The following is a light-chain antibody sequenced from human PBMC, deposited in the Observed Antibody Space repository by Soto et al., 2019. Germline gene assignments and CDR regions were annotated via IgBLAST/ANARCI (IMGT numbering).Light chain of an antibody. CDR1: SSDVGGYNY. Sequence: QSALTQPRSVSGSPGQSVTISCTGTSSDVGGYNYVSWYQQHPGKAPKLIIYDVTKRPSGVPDRLSGSKSGNMASLIISGLQAADEADYYCCSYAGSHLYVFGTGTKVTVL. CDR3: CSYAGSHLYV. V-gene: IGLV2-11*01. J-gene: IGLJ1*01. CDR2: DVT.